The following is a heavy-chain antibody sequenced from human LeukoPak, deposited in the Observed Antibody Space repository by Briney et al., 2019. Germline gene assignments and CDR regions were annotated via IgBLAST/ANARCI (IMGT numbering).Heavy chain of an antibody. CDR2: INPNSGGT. D-gene: IGHD3-10*01. Sequence: ASVKVSCKASGYTFTGYYMHWVRRAPGQGLEWMGWINPNSGGTNYAQKFQGWVTMTRDTSLSTAYMELSRLRSDDTAVYYCARVYYGSGSYYNGGAFDIWGQGTMVTVSS. CDR3: ARVYYGSGSYYNGGAFDI. J-gene: IGHJ3*02. V-gene: IGHV1-2*04. CDR1: GYTFTGYY.